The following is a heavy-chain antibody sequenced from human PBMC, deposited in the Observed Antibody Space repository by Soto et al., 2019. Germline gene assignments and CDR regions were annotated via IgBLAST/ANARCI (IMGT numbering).Heavy chain of an antibody. CDR3: ARAWEGWYFDY. CDR1: GFTVSSNY. V-gene: IGHV3-66*01. Sequence: EVQLVESGGGLVQPGGSLRLSCAASGFTVSSNYMSWVRQAPGKGLEWVSVIYSGGSTYYADSVKGRFTISRDNSKNTLYLQMNSLRAEDTAVYYCARAWEGWYFDYWGQGTLVTVSS. D-gene: IGHD1-26*01. CDR2: IYSGGST. J-gene: IGHJ4*02.